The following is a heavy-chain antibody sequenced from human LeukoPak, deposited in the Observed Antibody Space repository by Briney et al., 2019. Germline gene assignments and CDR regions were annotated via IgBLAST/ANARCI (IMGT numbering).Heavy chain of an antibody. V-gene: IGHV3-33*08. D-gene: IGHD3-10*01. J-gene: IGHJ4*02. CDR1: GFTFSSYG. CDR2: IWYDGSNK. Sequence: TGGSLRLSCAASGFTFSSYGMHWVRQAPGKGLEWVAVIWYDGSNKYYADSVKGRFTISRDNSKNTLYLQMNSLRAEDTAVYYCAREHYYGSGSYRYNDYWGQGTLVTVSS. CDR3: AREHYYGSGSYRYNDY.